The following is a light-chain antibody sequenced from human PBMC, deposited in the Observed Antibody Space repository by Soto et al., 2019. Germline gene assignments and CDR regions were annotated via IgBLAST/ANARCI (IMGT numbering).Light chain of an antibody. J-gene: IGKJ1*01. V-gene: IGKV3-15*01. CDR1: QSLSDN. CDR2: RAS. Sequence: IVMTQSPGILAVSPGETVTLSCRASQSLSDNLAWYQQKPGQAPRLLIFRASSRASGVPARFSGGGSGTEFTLTISTLQSEDFAVYYCQQYGNWPPWTFGQGTKVHIK. CDR3: QQYGNWPPWT.